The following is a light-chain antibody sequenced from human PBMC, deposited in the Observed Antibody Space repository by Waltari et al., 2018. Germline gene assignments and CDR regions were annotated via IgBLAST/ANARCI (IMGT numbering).Light chain of an antibody. CDR3: YSSDSTGLRV. CDR2: EDT. V-gene: IGLV3-10*01. J-gene: IGLJ1*01. CDR1: DLPSKY. Sequence: YELTQPPSVSVSPGQTARLTCSGPDLPSKYAYWFQQKSGQAPRLVMYEDTKRPSGIPERFSGSSSGTVATLTISGAQVDDEADYYCYSSDSTGLRVFGGGTTVVVL.